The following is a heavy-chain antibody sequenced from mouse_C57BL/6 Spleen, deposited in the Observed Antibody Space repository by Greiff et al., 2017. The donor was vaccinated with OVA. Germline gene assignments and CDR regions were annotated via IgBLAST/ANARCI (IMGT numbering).Heavy chain of an antibody. J-gene: IGHJ1*03. CDR3: FYDYDWYFDV. CDR1: GLTFSNSW. Sequence: EVKVEESGGGLVQPGGSMKLSCVASGLTFSNSWMNGVRQSPEKGLEWVAQIRLKSDNYATHYAESVKGRFTISRDDSKSSVYLQMNNLRAEDTGIYYCFYDYDWYFDVWGTGTTVTVSS. CDR2: IRLKSDNYAT. D-gene: IGHD2-4*01. V-gene: IGHV6-3*01.